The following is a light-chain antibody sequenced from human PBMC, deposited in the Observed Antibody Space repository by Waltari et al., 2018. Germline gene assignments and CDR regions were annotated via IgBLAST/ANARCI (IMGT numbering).Light chain of an antibody. CDR1: QSVSSY. CDR3: QQRSNWPPKYT. Sequence: EIVLTQSPATLSLSPGERATLSCRASQSVSSYLAWYQQKPGQAPRLPIYEASNRATGIPARFSGSGSGTDFTLTISSLEPEDFAVYYCQQRSNWPPKYTFGQGTKLEIK. J-gene: IGKJ2*01. V-gene: IGKV3-11*01. CDR2: EAS.